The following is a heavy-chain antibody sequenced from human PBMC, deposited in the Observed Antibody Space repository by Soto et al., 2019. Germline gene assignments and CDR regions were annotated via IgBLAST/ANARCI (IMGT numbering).Heavy chain of an antibody. V-gene: IGHV1-69*13. D-gene: IGHD6-6*01. J-gene: IGHJ2*01. Sequence: ASVKVSCKASGGTFSSYAISWVRQAPGQGLEWMGGIIPIFGTANYAQKFQGRVTITADESTSTAYMELSSLRSEDTAVYYCARPAATVSSSSPNLHWYFDLWGRGTLVTVSS. CDR2: IIPIFGTA. CDR3: ARPAATVSSSSPNLHWYFDL. CDR1: GGTFSSYA.